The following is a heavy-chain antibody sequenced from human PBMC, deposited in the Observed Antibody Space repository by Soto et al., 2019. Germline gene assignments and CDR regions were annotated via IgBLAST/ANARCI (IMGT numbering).Heavy chain of an antibody. D-gene: IGHD6-19*01. CDR2: IKSKTDGGTT. Sequence: GGSLRLSCAASGFTFSNAWMNWVRQAPGKGLEWVGRIKSKTDGGTTDYAAPMKGRFTISRDDSKTTLYLQMNSLKTEDTAVYYCTTDGLAVAGGSVYWGQGTLVTVSS. CDR3: TTDGLAVAGGSVY. CDR1: GFTFSNAW. V-gene: IGHV3-15*07. J-gene: IGHJ4*02.